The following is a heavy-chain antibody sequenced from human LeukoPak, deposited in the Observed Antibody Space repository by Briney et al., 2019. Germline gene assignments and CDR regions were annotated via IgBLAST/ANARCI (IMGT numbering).Heavy chain of an antibody. CDR3: ARSSIAAPANWFDP. V-gene: IGHV1-2*02. D-gene: IGHD6-13*01. CDR1: GYTFTGYY. Sequence: ASVKVSCKASGYTFTGYYMHWVRQAPGQGLEWMGWINPNSGGTNYARKFQGRVTMTRDTSISTAYMELSRLRSDDTAVYYCARSSIAAPANWFDPWGQGTLVTVSS. CDR2: INPNSGGT. J-gene: IGHJ5*02.